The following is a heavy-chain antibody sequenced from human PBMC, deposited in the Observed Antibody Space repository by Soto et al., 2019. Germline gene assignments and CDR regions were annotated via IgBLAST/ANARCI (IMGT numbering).Heavy chain of an antibody. CDR3: ARRGSGHTFDY. V-gene: IGHV4-39*01. D-gene: IGHD3-10*01. Sequence: SETLSLTCAVSGASVSRIGFHWGWIRQPPGQGLEWIGSIYDAGTTFYNPSLKSRVSISADTSKNHFSLRLSSVTAADTAVYYCARRGSGHTFDYWGQGTLVTVSS. CDR1: GASVSRIGFH. CDR2: IYDAGTT. J-gene: IGHJ4*02.